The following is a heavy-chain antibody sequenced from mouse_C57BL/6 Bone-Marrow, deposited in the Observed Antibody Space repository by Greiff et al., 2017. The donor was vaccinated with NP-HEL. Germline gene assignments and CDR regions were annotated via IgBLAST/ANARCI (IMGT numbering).Heavy chain of an antibody. CDR1: GFNIKNTY. CDR3: ARSRYSNCVPMDY. V-gene: IGHV14-3*01. J-gene: IGHJ4*01. Sequence: VQLKESVAELVRPGASVKLSCTASGFNIKNTYMHWVKQRPEQGLEWIGRIDPANGNTKYAPKFQGKATITAATSSNTAYLQLSSLTSEDTAIYYCARSRYSNCVPMDYWGQGTSVTVSS. CDR2: IDPANGNT. D-gene: IGHD2-5*01.